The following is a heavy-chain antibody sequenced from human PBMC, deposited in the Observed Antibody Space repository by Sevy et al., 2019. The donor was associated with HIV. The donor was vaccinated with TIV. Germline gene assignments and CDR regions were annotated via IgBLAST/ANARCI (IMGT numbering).Heavy chain of an antibody. J-gene: IGHJ4*02. V-gene: IGHV3-7*01. CDR3: VRAIAADGSF. D-gene: IGHD6-13*01. CDR2: IKQDGSVK. CDR1: GFTLNNYW. Sequence: GGSLRLSCAASGFTLNNYWMNWVRQAPGKGLEWVANIKQDGSVKYYVDSVKGRFTISRDNARNLVFLQMNSLRVEDTALYYCVRAIAADGSFWGPGTLVTVSS.